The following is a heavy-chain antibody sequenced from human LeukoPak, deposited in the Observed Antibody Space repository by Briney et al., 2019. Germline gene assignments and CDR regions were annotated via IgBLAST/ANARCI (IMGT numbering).Heavy chain of an antibody. J-gene: IGHJ3*02. CDR2: INPNSGGT. CDR3: ARDSWRRSLLAPDDAFDI. Sequence: ASVKVSCKASGYTFTGYYMHWVRQAPGQGLEWMGWINPNSGGTNYAQKFQGRVTMTRDTSISTAYMELSRLRSDDTAVYYCARDSWRRSLLAPDDAFDIWGQGTMVTVSS. V-gene: IGHV1-2*02. CDR1: GYTFTGYY. D-gene: IGHD3-16*02.